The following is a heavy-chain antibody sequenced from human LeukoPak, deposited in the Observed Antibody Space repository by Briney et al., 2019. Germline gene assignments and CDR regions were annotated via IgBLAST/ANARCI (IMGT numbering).Heavy chain of an antibody. D-gene: IGHD5-12*01. CDR2: INHSGST. Sequence: SETLSLTCAVYGGSFNEYHWSWIRQPPGEGLEWIGEINHSGSTNYSPSLKSRVTISVDTSKNQFSLKLTSVAAADTAVYYCARGTYSGYDFDYWGQGTLVTVSS. CDR3: ARGTYSGYDFDY. V-gene: IGHV4-34*01. J-gene: IGHJ4*02. CDR1: GGSFNEYH.